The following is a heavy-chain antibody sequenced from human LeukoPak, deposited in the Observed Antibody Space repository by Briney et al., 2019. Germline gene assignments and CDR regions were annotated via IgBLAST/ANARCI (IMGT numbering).Heavy chain of an antibody. CDR2: ISGRSDDI. Sequence: GGSLRLSCAGSEFTFSSYSMHWVRQAPGKGLEGVSSISGRSDDIYYADSVQGRFTISRDNAKNSLYLQMNSLRTEDTAVYYCVRDGSSWGNFDYWGQGTLVSVSS. V-gene: IGHV3-21*01. D-gene: IGHD7-27*01. CDR3: VRDGSSWGNFDY. J-gene: IGHJ4*02. CDR1: EFTFSSYS.